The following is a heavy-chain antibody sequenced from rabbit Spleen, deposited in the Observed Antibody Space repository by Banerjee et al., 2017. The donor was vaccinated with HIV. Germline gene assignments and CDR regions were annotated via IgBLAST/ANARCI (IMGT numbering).Heavy chain of an antibody. D-gene: IGHD8-1*01. CDR1: GFTISSSYY. CDR3: ANSGGSSSGYVFNF. CDR2: IYGGSSGNT. Sequence: QEQLVESGGGLVQPEGSLTLTCKASGFTISSSYYMSWVRQAPGKGLEWIGYIYGGSSGNTYYANWAKGRFTITKSTSLNTVTLQMTGLTVADTATYFCANSGGSSSGYVFNFWGQGTLVTVS. V-gene: IGHV1S45*01. J-gene: IGHJ4*01.